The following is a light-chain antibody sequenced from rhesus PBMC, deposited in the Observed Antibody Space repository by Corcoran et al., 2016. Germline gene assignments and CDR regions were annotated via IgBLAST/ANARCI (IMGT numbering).Light chain of an antibody. V-gene: IGKV1-38*01. CDR2: DSS. CDR3: QQRNSYPWT. CDR1: QGFNSY. Sequence: DIQLTQSPSSLSASVGDRVTITCRASQGFNSYLAWYQHKSGKAPKLLIYDSSNMQSGVPSRISGSVVGTEFTLTISSLQPEDFATYYCQQRNSYPWTFGQGTKVEIK. J-gene: IGKJ1*01.